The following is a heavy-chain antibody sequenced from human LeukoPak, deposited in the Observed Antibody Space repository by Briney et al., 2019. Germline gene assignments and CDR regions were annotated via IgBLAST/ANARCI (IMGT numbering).Heavy chain of an antibody. J-gene: IGHJ6*02. CDR1: GGSISSYY. CDR3: ARVPDSYSYGYMGFKNYYYGMDV. Sequence: SETLSLTCTVSGGSISSYYWSWIRQPPGKGLEWIGYIYYSGSTNYNPSLKSRVTISVDTSKNQFSLKLSFVTAADTAVYYCARVPDSYSYGYMGFKNYYYGMDVWGQGTTVTVSS. CDR2: IYYSGST. V-gene: IGHV4-59*01. D-gene: IGHD5-18*01.